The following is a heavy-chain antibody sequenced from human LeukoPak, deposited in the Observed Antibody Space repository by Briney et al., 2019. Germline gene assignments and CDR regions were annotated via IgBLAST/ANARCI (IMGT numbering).Heavy chain of an antibody. CDR2: IYYSGNT. V-gene: IGHV4-39*07. CDR1: GGSIISSSYY. D-gene: IGHD3-22*01. J-gene: IGHJ6*03. CDR3: ARDRFDDSSGYYYHYSYYMDV. Sequence: SETLSLTCTVSGGSIISSSYYWGWIRQPPGKGLEWIGSIYYSGNTDYNPSLKRRVTISVETSKNQFSLKVSSVTAADTAIYYCARDRFDDSSGYYYHYSYYMDVWGKGTTVTVSS.